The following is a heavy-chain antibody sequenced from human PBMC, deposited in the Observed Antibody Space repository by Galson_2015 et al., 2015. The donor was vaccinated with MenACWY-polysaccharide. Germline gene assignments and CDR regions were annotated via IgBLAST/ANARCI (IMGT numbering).Heavy chain of an antibody. CDR3: VREGENAVAGTLDI. Sequence: PLRLSCAASGFTFSSYWMNWVRQAPGKGLVWVSRINSDGSTSYADSVKGRFTMSRDNAKNTVYLQMNSLRAEDTAVYYCVREGENAVAGTLDIWGQGTMVTVSS. CDR1: GFTFSSYW. V-gene: IGHV3-74*01. D-gene: IGHD6-19*01. J-gene: IGHJ3*02. CDR2: INSDGST.